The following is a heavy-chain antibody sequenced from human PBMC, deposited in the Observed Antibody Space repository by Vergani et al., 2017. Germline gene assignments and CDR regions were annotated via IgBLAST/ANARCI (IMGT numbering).Heavy chain of an antibody. J-gene: IGHJ4*02. CDR3: ATRTTVVTNFDY. Sequence: EVQLLESGGGLVRPGGSLRLSCAASGFTFSSYAMSWVRQAPGKGLEWVSAISGSGGSTYYADSVKGRFTISRDNSKNTRYLQMNSLRAEDTAVYYCATRTTVVTNFDYGGQGTLVTVSS. V-gene: IGHV3-23*01. D-gene: IGHD4-23*01. CDR2: ISGSGGST. CDR1: GFTFSSYA.